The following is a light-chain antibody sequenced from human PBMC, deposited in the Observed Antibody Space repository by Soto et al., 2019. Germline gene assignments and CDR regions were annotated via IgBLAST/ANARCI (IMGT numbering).Light chain of an antibody. V-gene: IGKV2-28*01. CDR3: MQALQTRT. CDR2: LGS. CDR1: QSLLHSNGYNY. J-gene: IGKJ1*01. Sequence: DIAVTQSPLSLPVTPGESASISCRSSQSLLHSNGYNYLDWYLQKPGQSPQLLIYLGSYRASGVPDRFSGSGSVTDFTLKISRVVAEDVGVYYCMQALQTRTFGQGTKVDI.